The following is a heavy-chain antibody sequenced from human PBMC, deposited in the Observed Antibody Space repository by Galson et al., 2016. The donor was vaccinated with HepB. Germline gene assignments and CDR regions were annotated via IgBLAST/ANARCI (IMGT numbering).Heavy chain of an antibody. CDR2: INWKGTST. CDR1: GFTFDDHG. CDR3: ARDHDITGFNDAFDV. D-gene: IGHD1-20*01. Sequence: SLRLSCAASGFTFDDHGMSWVRQAPGKGLEWVSAINWKGTSTGYADSVRGRFTISRDNAKKSLFLQVNSPRAEDTALYYCARDHDITGFNDAFDVWGQGTMVTVSS. J-gene: IGHJ3*01. V-gene: IGHV3-20*04.